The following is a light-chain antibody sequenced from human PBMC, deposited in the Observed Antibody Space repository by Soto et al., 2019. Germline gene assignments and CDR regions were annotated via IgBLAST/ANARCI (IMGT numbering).Light chain of an antibody. V-gene: IGLV1-51*02. J-gene: IGLJ1*01. Sequence: QSVLTQPPSVSAAPGQKVTISCSGSSSNIGNNYVSWYQQLPGTSPKLLIYENNKRPSGIPDRFSGSKSGTSATLGITGLQTGDDADYYCGTWDSSLSAGVFGTGTKVTVL. CDR1: SSNIGNNY. CDR3: GTWDSSLSAGV. CDR2: ENN.